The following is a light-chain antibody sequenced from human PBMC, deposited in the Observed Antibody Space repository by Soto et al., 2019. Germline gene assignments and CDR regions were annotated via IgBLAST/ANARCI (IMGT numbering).Light chain of an antibody. CDR3: QQYGLSLRT. CDR2: LAS. J-gene: IGKJ1*01. CDR1: QAVNTR. V-gene: IGKV3D-11*03. Sequence: EIVLTQSPATLSSFPGDRVTLSCRASQAVNTRLAWYQHKPGQAPRLLIYLASNRAAGVPARFSGSGSGTDFTLTISDVEPEDFAVYYCQQYGLSLRTFGQGSKVEI.